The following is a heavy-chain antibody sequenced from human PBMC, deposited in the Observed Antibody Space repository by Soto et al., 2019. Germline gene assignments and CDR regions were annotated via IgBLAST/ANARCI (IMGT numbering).Heavy chain of an antibody. V-gene: IGHV4-59*08. CDR1: DGSISSYY. J-gene: IGHJ4*02. D-gene: IGHD4-17*01. Sequence: PSETLSLTCTVSDGSISSYYWSWIRQPPGKGLEWIGYIYYSGSTNYNPSLKSRVTISVDTSKNQFSLKLSSVTAADTAVYYCARLDYGDYRFDYWGQGTLVTVSS. CDR3: ARLDYGDYRFDY. CDR2: IYYSGST.